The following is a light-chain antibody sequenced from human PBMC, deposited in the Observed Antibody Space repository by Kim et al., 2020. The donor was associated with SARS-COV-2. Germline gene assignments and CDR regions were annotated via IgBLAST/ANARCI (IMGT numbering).Light chain of an antibody. J-gene: IGLJ2*01. CDR3: YSTDSSGNHRV. CDR2: EDS. Sequence: SPVQTGRITCSGDVLPKKYAYCYQQKSGQAPVLVIYEDSKRPSGIPERFSGSSSGTMATLTISGDQVADEADYYCYSTDSSGNHRVFGGGTQLTVL. V-gene: IGLV3-10*01. CDR1: VLPKKY.